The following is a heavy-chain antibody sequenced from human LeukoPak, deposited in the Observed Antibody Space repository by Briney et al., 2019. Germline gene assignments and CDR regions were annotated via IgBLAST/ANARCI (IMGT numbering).Heavy chain of an antibody. CDR3: AVGVRGSGSYQIWGHAFDI. V-gene: IGHV1-69*13. J-gene: IGHJ3*02. Sequence: SVKVSCKASGGTFSNYVINWVRQAPGQGLEWMGGIIPIFATADYAQKFQGRVTITADESTSTAYMELSSLRSEDAAVYYCAVGVRGSGSYQIWGHAFDIWGQGTMVTVSS. CDR2: IIPIFATA. CDR1: GGTFSNYV. D-gene: IGHD3-10*01.